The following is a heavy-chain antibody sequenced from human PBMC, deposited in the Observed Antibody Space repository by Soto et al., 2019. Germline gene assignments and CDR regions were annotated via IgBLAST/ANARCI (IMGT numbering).Heavy chain of an antibody. Sequence: QVQLVQSGAEVKKPGASVKVSCKASGYTFTSYGISWVRQAPGQGLEWMGWISAYNGNTNNAQKLQGRVTMTTDTSTSTVYMEMRSLRSDDTAVYYCARDRVPPSSLPTGTWGQGTLVTVSS. CDR1: GYTFTSYG. D-gene: IGHD3-9*01. J-gene: IGHJ5*02. CDR3: ARDRVPPSSLPTGT. V-gene: IGHV1-18*01. CDR2: ISAYNGNT.